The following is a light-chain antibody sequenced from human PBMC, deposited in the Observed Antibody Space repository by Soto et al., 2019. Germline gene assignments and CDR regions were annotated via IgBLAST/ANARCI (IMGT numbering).Light chain of an antibody. J-gene: IGLJ1*01. CDR1: SVDVGDYNS. CDR2: HVT. V-gene: IGLV2-14*03. CDR3: SSYSHSPPSYV. Sequence: QSVLTQPASVSGSPGQSITISCTGSSVDVGDYNSVSWYQQHPGKAPKVMIYHVTIRASGVSNRFSGSKSGNTASLTISGLQAEDEAGYYCSSYSHSPPSYVFGTGTKVTVL.